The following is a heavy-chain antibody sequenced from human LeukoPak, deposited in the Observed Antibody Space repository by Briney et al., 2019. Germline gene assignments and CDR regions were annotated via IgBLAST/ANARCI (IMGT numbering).Heavy chain of an antibody. D-gene: IGHD6-19*01. J-gene: IGHJ4*02. CDR3: ARDRAPPYSSGWYDYFDY. CDR1: GFTFSSYA. CDR2: ISYDGSNK. V-gene: IGHV3-30-3*01. Sequence: PGGSLRLSCAASGFTFSSYAMHWVRQAPGKGLEWVAVISYDGSNKYYADSVKGRFTISRDNSENTLYLQMNSLRAEDTAVYYCARDRAPPYSSGWYDYFDYWGQGTLVTVSS.